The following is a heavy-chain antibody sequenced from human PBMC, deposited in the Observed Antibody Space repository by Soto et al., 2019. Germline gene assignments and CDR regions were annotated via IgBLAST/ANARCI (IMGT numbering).Heavy chain of an antibody. Sequence: PGESLKISCKGSGHSFTSYWIGWVRQMPGKGLEWMGIIYPGDSDTRYSPSFQGQVTISADKSISTAYLQWSSLKASDTAMYYCARHKAVPAASYYGMDVWGQGTTVTVSS. J-gene: IGHJ6*02. D-gene: IGHD2-2*01. CDR2: IYPGDSDT. CDR3: ARHKAVPAASYYGMDV. V-gene: IGHV5-51*01. CDR1: GHSFTSYW.